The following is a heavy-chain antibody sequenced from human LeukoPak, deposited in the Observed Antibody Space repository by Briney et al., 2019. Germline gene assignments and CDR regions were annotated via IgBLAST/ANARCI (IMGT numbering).Heavy chain of an antibody. CDR1: GCSISSYY. Sequence: SETLSRTCTVSGCSISSYYWSWIRQPPAKGLEWIGYIYYSGSTNYNPSLKSRVTISVDTSKNQFSLRLSSVTAADTAVYYCARVTGYVMEDYFDYWGQGTLVTVSS. V-gene: IGHV4-59*01. CDR3: ARVTGYVMEDYFDY. J-gene: IGHJ4*02. CDR2: IYYSGST. D-gene: IGHD6-13*01.